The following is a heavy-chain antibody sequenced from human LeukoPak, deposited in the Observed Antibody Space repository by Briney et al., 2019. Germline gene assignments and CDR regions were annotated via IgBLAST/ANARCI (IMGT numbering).Heavy chain of an antibody. CDR2: IYPGDSDT. Sequence: GESLKISCKGSGYSFTSHWIGWVRQMPGKGLEWMGIIYPGDSDTRYSPSFQGQVTISADKSISTAYLQWSSLKASDTAMYYCARHPAPRYYYYGMDVWGQGTTVTVSS. J-gene: IGHJ6*02. CDR1: GYSFTSHW. V-gene: IGHV5-51*01. CDR3: ARHPAPRYYYYGMDV. D-gene: IGHD2-15*01.